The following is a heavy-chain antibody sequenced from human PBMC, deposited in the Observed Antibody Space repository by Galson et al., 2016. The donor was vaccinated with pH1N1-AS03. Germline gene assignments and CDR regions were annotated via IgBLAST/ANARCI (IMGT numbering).Heavy chain of an antibody. V-gene: IGHV1-3*01. J-gene: IGHJ4*02. Sequence: SVKVSCKASGYTFTNYAVHWVRQAPGQRLEWMGWINADNTDTKYSQKFQDRVAITRDTFATTAYMELSCLRSEDTAVYYCARTNYYHSSGDYWGQGTLVTVSS. CDR2: INADNTDT. CDR3: ARTNYYHSSGDY. CDR1: GYTFTNYA. D-gene: IGHD3-22*01.